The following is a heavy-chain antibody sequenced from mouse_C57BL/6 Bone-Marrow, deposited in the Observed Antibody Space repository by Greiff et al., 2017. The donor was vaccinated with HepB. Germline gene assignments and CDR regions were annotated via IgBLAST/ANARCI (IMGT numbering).Heavy chain of an antibody. Sequence: VQRVESGPELVKPGASVKISCKASGYTFTDYYINWVKQRPGQGLEWIGWIFPGSGSTYYNEKFKGKATLTVDKSSSTAYMLLSSLTSEDSAVYFCARGYGNEGYYAMDYWGQGTSVTVSS. CDR1: GYTFTDYY. CDR3: ARGYGNEGYYAMDY. D-gene: IGHD2-1*01. V-gene: IGHV1-75*01. CDR2: IFPGSGST. J-gene: IGHJ4*01.